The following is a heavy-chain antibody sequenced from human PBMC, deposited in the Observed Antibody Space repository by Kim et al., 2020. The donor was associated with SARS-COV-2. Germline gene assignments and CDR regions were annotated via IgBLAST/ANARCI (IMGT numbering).Heavy chain of an antibody. Sequence: SVKSRITINPDTSKNQFSLQLNSVTPEDTAVYYCARDGSAPSVGAAALDVWGQGTTVTVSS. CDR3: ARDGSAPSVGAAALDV. J-gene: IGHJ6*02. D-gene: IGHD1-26*01. V-gene: IGHV6-1*01.